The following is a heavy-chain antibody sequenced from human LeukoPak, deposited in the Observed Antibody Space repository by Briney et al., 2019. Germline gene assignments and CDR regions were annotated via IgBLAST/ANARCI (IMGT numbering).Heavy chain of an antibody. Sequence: PSETLSLTCAVYGGSFSGYYWSWIRQPPGKGLEWIGEINHSGSTNYNPSLKSRVTISVDTAKNQFALKLSSVTGADTAVYYCASGQRAARYYYMDVWGKGTTVTVSS. V-gene: IGHV4-34*01. D-gene: IGHD6-6*01. J-gene: IGHJ6*03. CDR1: GGSFSGYY. CDR3: ASGQRAARYYYMDV. CDR2: INHSGST.